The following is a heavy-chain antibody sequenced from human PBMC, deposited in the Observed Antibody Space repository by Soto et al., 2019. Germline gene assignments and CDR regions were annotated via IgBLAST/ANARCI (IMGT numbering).Heavy chain of an antibody. CDR3: ARDPSKGRAGDYFDY. CDR1: GFTFSSYW. V-gene: IGHV3-7*03. D-gene: IGHD6-25*01. J-gene: IGHJ4*02. CDR2: IKQDGREK. Sequence: GGSLRPSCAASGFTFSSYWMSWVRQAQGKGLEWVANIKQDGREKYYVDSVKGRFTISRDNAKNSLYLQMNSLRAEDTAVYYCARDPSKGRAGDYFDYWGQGTLVTVSS.